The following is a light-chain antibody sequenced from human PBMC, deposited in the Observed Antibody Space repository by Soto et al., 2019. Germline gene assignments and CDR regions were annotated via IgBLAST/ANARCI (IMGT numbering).Light chain of an antibody. CDR1: RNINTY. J-gene: IGKJ1*01. CDR3: QQYNNWPRT. Sequence: EIVLTQSPATLSSSPGERATLSCRASRNINTYLAWYQQKPGQAPRLLIYGASTRATGIPARFSGSGSGTEFTLTISSLQSEDFAVYYCQQYNNWPRTFGQGTKVDIK. V-gene: IGKV3-15*01. CDR2: GAS.